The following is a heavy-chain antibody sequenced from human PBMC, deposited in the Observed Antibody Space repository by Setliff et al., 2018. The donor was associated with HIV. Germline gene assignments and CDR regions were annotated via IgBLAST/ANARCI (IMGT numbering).Heavy chain of an antibody. CDR3: ARDSEWLVGDY. Sequence: HPGGSLRLSCAASGFTFSSYWMHWVCQAPGKGLVWVSRINSDGSSTSYADSVRGRFTISRDNAKNTLYLQMNSLRAEDTAVYYCARDSEWLVGDYWGQGTLVTVSS. D-gene: IGHD6-19*01. J-gene: IGHJ4*02. CDR2: INSDGSST. V-gene: IGHV3-74*01. CDR1: GFTFSSYW.